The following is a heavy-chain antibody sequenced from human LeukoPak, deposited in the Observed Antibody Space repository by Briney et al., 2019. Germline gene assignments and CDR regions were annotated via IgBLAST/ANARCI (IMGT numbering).Heavy chain of an antibody. V-gene: IGHV4-59*01. CDR3: ARAYYDILTGYSDDAFDI. D-gene: IGHD3-9*01. J-gene: IGHJ3*02. CDR2: IYYSGST. Sequence: PSETLSLTCTVSGGSISSYYWSWLRQPPGKGLEWIGYIYYSGSTNYNPSLKSRVTISVDTSKNQFSLKLSSVTAADTAVYYCARAYYDILTGYSDDAFDIWGQGTMVTVSS. CDR1: GGSISSYY.